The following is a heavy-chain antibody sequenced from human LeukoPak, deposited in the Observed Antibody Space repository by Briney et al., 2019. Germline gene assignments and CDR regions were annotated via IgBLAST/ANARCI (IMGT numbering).Heavy chain of an antibody. D-gene: IGHD6-19*01. Sequence: GGSLRLSCAASGFTFSSYAMHWVRQAPGKGLEWVAVISYDGSNKYYADSVKGRFTISRDNSKNTLYLQMNSLRAEDTAVYYCARAATRIAVAGVYFDYWGQGTLVTVSS. CDR1: GFTFSSYA. CDR3: ARAATRIAVAGVYFDY. CDR2: ISYDGSNK. V-gene: IGHV3-30-3*01. J-gene: IGHJ4*02.